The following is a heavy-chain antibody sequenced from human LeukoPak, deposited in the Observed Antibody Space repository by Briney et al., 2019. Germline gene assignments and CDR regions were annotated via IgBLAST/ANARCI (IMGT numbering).Heavy chain of an antibody. CDR2: ISAYNGNT. V-gene: IGHV1-18*01. CDR1: GYTFTSYG. CDR3: ARDVTRDILTGFSSYYYGMDV. D-gene: IGHD3-9*01. Sequence: ASVKVSCKASGYTFTSYGISWVRQAPGQGLEWMGWISAYNGNTNYAQKLQGRVTMTTDTSTSTAYMELRSLRSDDTAVYYCARDVTRDILTGFSSYYYGMDVWGQGTTVNVSS. J-gene: IGHJ6*02.